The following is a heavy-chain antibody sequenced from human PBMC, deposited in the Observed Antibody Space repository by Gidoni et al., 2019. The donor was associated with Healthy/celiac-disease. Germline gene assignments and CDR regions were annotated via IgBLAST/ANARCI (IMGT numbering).Heavy chain of an antibody. CDR3: ARLLGIAVAGPIDY. V-gene: IGHV1-18*01. Sequence: QVQLVQSGAEVKKPGAAVKVSCKAAGYNFTSYGLSWVRQAPGQGLEWMGWNSAYNGNTNYAQKLQGRVTMTTDTSTSTAYMELRSLRSDDTAVYYCARLLGIAVAGPIDYWGQGTLVTVSS. D-gene: IGHD6-19*01. CDR2: NSAYNGNT. CDR1: GYNFTSYG. J-gene: IGHJ4*02.